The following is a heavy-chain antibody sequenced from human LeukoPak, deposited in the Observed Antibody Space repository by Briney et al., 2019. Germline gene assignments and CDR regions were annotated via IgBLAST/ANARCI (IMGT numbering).Heavy chain of an antibody. V-gene: IGHV3-30*02. CDR2: IRYAGSNK. CDR3: ATYSSSWYVAEDYYYMDV. J-gene: IGHJ6*03. Sequence: TGGSLRLSCAASGFTFSSYGMHWVRQAPGKGLEWVAFIRYAGSNKYYADFVKGRFTISRDNSKNTLYLQMNSLRAEDTAVYYCATYSSSWYVAEDYYYMDVWGKGTTVTVSS. D-gene: IGHD6-13*01. CDR1: GFTFSSYG.